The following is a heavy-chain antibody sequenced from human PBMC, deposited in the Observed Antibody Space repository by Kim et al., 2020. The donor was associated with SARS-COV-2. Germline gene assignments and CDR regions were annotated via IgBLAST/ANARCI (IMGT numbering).Heavy chain of an antibody. J-gene: IGHJ4*02. V-gene: IGHV3-48*02. D-gene: IGHD3-9*01. CDR1: GFTLTSYS. CDR3: ARDRDWAFDY. Sequence: GGSLRLSCVVSGFTLTSYSLNWVRQAPGKGLEWLSYISGRGETTYYADPVKGRFTISRDNAKNSLFLQMNSLRDDDTAVYFCARDRDWAFDYWSQGTLVTVSS. CDR2: ISGRGETT.